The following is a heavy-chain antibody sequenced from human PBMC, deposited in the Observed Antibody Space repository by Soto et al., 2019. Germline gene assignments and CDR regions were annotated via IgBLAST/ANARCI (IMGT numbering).Heavy chain of an antibody. J-gene: IGHJ4*02. V-gene: IGHV4-4*02. CDR3: ARERNYFESLGYIFFAN. D-gene: IGHD3-22*01. CDR2: IYHTGTT. Sequence: QVQLQESGPGLVTPSGTLSLTCDVSGDSIGSFKWWSWVRQPPGKGLEWIGEIYHTGTTNYNPSLRSRVTLSIDPSKNQFSLRLTSVTAADTAVYYCARERNYFESLGYIFFANWGQGIVVTVSS. CDR1: GDSIGSFKW.